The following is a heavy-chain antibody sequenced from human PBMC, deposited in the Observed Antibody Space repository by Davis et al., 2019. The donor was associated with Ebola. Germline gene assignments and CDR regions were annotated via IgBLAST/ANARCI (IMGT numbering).Heavy chain of an antibody. Sequence: AASVKVSCKTSGYIFSDYYMNWVRQAPGQGLEWMGRVNPYSGVTNLAQKFRGRLTMTRDTSITTGHMELRGLTSDDTAVYFCVRSRGSGWNNGALDLWGRGTMVTVSS. CDR2: VNPYSGVT. J-gene: IGHJ3*01. D-gene: IGHD6-19*01. CDR1: GYIFSDYY. V-gene: IGHV1-2*06. CDR3: VRSRGSGWNNGALDL.